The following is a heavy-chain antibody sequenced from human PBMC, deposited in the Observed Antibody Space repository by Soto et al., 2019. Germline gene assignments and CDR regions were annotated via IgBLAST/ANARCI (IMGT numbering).Heavy chain of an antibody. D-gene: IGHD6-13*01. CDR1: GGTFSSYA. CDR3: ARDPRRYSSSWSRDYYYYYGMDV. J-gene: IGHJ6*02. Sequence: SVKVSCKASGGTFSSYAISWVRQAPGQGLEWMGGIIPIFGTANYAQKFQGRVTITADESTSTAYMELSSLRSEDAAVYYCARDPRRYSSSWSRDYYYYYGMDVWGQGTTVTVSS. V-gene: IGHV1-69*13. CDR2: IIPIFGTA.